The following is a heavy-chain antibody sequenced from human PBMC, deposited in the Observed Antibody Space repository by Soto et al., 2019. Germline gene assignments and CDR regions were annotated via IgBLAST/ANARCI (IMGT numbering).Heavy chain of an antibody. CDR1: GFTFSSYW. CDR2: IKQDGRET. J-gene: IGHJ4*02. CDR3: ARGTSHYNYVHVWY. D-gene: IGHD3-16*01. Sequence: EVQLVESGGGLVQPGGSLRLSCAASGFTFSSYWMSWVRQAPGKALECVANIKQDGRETYHVDSVKGRFTISRDNANSALYRQMDSLGAEDTAVYYCARGTSHYNYVHVWYWGQGTHVIVSS. V-gene: IGHV3-7*03.